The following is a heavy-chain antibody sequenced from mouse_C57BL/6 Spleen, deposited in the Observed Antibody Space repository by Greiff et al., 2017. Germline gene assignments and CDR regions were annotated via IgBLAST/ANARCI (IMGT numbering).Heavy chain of an antibody. D-gene: IGHD2-1*01. Sequence: QVQLQQPGAELVRPGSSVKLSCKASGYTFTSYWIGNIDPSDSETHYNQKFKDKATLTVDKSSSTAYMQLSSLTSEDSAVYYCARRSYYGNWYFDVWGTGTTVTVSS. J-gene: IGHJ1*03. CDR3: ARRSYYGNWYFDV. V-gene: IGHV1-52*01. CDR1: GYTFTSYW. CDR2: IDPSDSET.